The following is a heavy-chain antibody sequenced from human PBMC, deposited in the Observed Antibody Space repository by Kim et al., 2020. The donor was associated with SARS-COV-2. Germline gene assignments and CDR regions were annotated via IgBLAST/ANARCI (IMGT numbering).Heavy chain of an antibody. CDR3: ARGGLWFGEEYYYYGMDV. CDR1: GYTFTGYY. V-gene: IGHV1-2*04. D-gene: IGHD3-10*01. CDR2: INPNSGGT. Sequence: ASVKVSCKASGYTFTGYYMHWVRQAPGQGLEWMGWINPNSGGTNYAQKFQGWVTMTRDTSISTAYMELSRLRSDDTAVYYCARGGLWFGEEYYYYGMDVWGQGTTVTVSS. J-gene: IGHJ6*02.